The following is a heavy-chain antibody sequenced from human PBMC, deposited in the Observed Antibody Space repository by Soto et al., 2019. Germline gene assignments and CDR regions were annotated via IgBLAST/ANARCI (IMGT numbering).Heavy chain of an antibody. CDR1: GGTFSSYA. V-gene: IGHV1-69*13. D-gene: IGHD2-15*01. Sequence: ASVKVSCKASGGTFSSYAISWVRQAPGQGLEWMGGIIPIFGTANYAQKFQGRVTITADESTSTAYMELSSLRSEDTAVYYCAIYLPTLKLPAYYYYGMDVWGQGTTVTVSS. CDR3: AIYLPTLKLPAYYYYGMDV. CDR2: IIPIFGTA. J-gene: IGHJ6*02.